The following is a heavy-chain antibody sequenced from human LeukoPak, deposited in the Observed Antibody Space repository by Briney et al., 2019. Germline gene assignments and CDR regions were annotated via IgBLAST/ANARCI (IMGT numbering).Heavy chain of an antibody. V-gene: IGHV1-69*02. CDR1: GGTFISYT. D-gene: IGHD3-3*01. J-gene: IGHJ4*02. CDR2: IIPILGIA. CDR3: ARATSITIFGVVPTD. Sequence: LVKVSCKASGGTFISYTISWVRQAPGQGLEWMGRIIPILGIANYAQKFQGRVTITADKSTSTAYMELSSLRSADTAVYYCARATSITIFGVVPTDWGQGTLVTVSS.